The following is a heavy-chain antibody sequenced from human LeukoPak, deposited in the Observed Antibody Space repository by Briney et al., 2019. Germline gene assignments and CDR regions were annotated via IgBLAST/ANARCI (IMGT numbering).Heavy chain of an antibody. V-gene: IGHV3-23*01. CDR3: AKDGVAVAGTPSYFDY. CDR1: GFTFSSYA. D-gene: IGHD6-19*01. J-gene: IGHJ4*02. CDR2: ISGSGGRT. Sequence: GGSLRLSCAASGFTFSSYAMSWVRQAPGEGMEWVSAISGSGGRTYYGDSGKGRFTISRDNSKNTLYLEANSLRAEDTAVYCAKDGVAVAGTPSYFDYWGQGTLVTVSS.